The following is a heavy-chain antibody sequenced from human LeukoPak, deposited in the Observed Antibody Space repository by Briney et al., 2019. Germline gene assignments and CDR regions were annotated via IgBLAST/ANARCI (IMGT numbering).Heavy chain of an antibody. D-gene: IGHD4-23*01. CDR2: INHSGST. CDR1: GGSFSGYY. V-gene: IGHV4-34*01. Sequence: SETLSLTCAVYGGSFSGYYWSWIRQPPGKGLEWIGEINHSGSTNYNPSLKSRVTISVDTSKNQFSLKLSSVTAADTAVYYCARELAVVNLGWFDPWGQGTLVTVSS. J-gene: IGHJ5*02. CDR3: ARELAVVNLGWFDP.